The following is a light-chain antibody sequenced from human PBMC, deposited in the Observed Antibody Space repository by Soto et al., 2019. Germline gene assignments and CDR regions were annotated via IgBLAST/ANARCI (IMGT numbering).Light chain of an antibody. CDR2: KAS. CDR3: QQYMSYS. CDR1: QTISSW. V-gene: IGKV1-5*03. J-gene: IGKJ1*01. Sequence: DIQMTQSPSTLSGSVGDRVTITCRASQTISSWLAWYQQKPGKAPKLLIYKASTLKSGVPSRFSGSGYGTEFTLTISSLQPDDFATYYCQQYMSYSFGQGTKVDIK.